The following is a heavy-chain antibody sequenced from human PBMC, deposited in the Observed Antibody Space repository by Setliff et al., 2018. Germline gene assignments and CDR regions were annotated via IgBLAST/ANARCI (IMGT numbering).Heavy chain of an antibody. D-gene: IGHD4-17*01. CDR2: IYYSGNT. Sequence: PSETLSLTCTVSGGSISSSYYYWGWIRQHPGKGLEWIGYIYYSGNTYYNPSLKSRVTISVDTSKNQFSLKLSSVTAADTAVYYCARDPLTTNRRRAFDIWGQGTMVTVSS. CDR1: GGSISSSYYY. CDR3: ARDPLTTNRRRAFDI. J-gene: IGHJ3*02. V-gene: IGHV4-31*03.